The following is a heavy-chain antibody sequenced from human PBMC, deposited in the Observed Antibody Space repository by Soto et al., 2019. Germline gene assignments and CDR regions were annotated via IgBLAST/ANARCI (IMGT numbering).Heavy chain of an antibody. V-gene: IGHV1-69*02. J-gene: IGHJ4*02. CDR1: GGTFSSYT. Sequence: QVQLVQSGAEVKKPRSSVKVSCKASGGTFSSYTISWVRQAPGQGLEWMGRIIPILGIANYAQKFQGRVTITADKSTSTAYMELSSLRSEDTAVYYCASLRLGELSPPLHYWGQGTLVTVSS. D-gene: IGHD3-16*02. CDR3: ASLRLGELSPPLHY. CDR2: IIPILGIA.